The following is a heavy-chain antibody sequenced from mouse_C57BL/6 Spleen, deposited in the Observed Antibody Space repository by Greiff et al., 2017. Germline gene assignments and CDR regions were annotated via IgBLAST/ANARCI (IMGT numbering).Heavy chain of an antibody. J-gene: IGHJ1*03. CDR1: GFNIKDDY. CDR3: TRSYDYENWYFDV. V-gene: IGHV14-4*01. D-gene: IGHD2-4*01. Sequence: EVKLVESGAELVRPGASVKLSCTASGFNIKDDYMHWVKQRPEQGLEWIGWIDPENGDTEYASKFQGKATITADTSSNTAYLQLSSLTSEDTAVYYCTRSYDYENWYFDVWGTGTTVTVSS. CDR2: IDPENGDT.